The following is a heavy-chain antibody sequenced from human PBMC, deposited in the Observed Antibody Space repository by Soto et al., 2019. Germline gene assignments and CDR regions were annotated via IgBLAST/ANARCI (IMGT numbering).Heavy chain of an antibody. CDR3: AKAQYSYRYLTPPRLDP. Sequence: GGSLRLSCAASGFTFSSYGMHWVRQAPGKGLEWVAVISYDGSNKYYADSVKGRFTISRDNSKNTLYLQMNSLRAEDTAVYYCAKAQYSYRYLTPPRLDPWGQGTLVTVSS. CDR2: ISYDGSNK. D-gene: IGHD5-18*01. CDR1: GFTFSSYG. J-gene: IGHJ5*02. V-gene: IGHV3-30*18.